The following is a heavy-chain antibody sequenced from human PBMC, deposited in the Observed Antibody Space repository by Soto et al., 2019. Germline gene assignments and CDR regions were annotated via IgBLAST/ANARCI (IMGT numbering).Heavy chain of an antibody. J-gene: IGHJ6*02. Sequence: GGSLRLSCAASGFTFSSYAMSWVRQAPGKGLEWVSAISGSGGSTYYTDSVKGRFTISRDNSKNTLYLQMNSLRAEDTAVYYCAKDRGEITIFGVVIGGDPAANYYGMDVWGQGTTVTVSS. D-gene: IGHD3-3*01. CDR1: GFTFSSYA. CDR3: AKDRGEITIFGVVIGGDPAANYYGMDV. V-gene: IGHV3-23*01. CDR2: ISGSGGST.